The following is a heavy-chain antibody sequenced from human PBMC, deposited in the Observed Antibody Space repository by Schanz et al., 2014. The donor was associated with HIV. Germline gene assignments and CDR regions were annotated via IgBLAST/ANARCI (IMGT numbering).Heavy chain of an antibody. CDR1: AFTFRSYA. CDR3: AREGERSGRAALFDL. Sequence: QVQLVESGGGVVQPGRSLRLSCAASAFTFRSYALHWVRQAPGKGLDWVAGISYDGRNKYYADSVKGRFTISRDNSKNTLYLQMNSLRAEDTAVYYCAREGERSGRAALFDLWGQGAMVTVSS. CDR2: ISYDGRNK. D-gene: IGHD6-19*01. V-gene: IGHV3-30*04. J-gene: IGHJ3*01.